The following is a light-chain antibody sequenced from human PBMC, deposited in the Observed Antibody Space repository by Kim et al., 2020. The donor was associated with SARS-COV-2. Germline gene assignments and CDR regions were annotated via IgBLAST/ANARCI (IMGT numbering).Light chain of an antibody. CDR1: RGIHNY. V-gene: IGKV1-27*01. CDR3: QKYNTAPWT. J-gene: IGKJ1*01. Sequence: DIQMTQSPSSLSASVGDRVTITCRASRGIHNYLAWYQQKPEKVPKLLIYAASTLHSGVPSRFSGSGSGTDFTLIISSLQPEDVATYYCQKYNTAPWTFGQGTKVDIK. CDR2: AAS.